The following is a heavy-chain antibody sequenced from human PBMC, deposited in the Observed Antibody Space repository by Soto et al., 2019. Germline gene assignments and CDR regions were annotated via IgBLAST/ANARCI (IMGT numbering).Heavy chain of an antibody. CDR3: ARGRRWLQFQYVYFDY. V-gene: IGHV3-21*01. J-gene: IGHJ4*02. CDR1: GFTFSSYS. D-gene: IGHD5-12*01. Sequence: EVQLVESGGGLVKPGGSLRLSCAASGFTFSSYSINWVRQAPGKGLEWVSSISSSSSYIYYADSVKGRFTISREHAKNSLYLQMSGLRAEDTAVYYCARGRRWLQFQYVYFDYWGQGTLVPVSS. CDR2: ISSSSSYI.